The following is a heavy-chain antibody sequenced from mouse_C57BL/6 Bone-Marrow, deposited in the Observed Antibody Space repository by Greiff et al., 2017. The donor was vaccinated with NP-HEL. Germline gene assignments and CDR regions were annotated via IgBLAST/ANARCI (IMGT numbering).Heavy chain of an antibody. Sequence: EVKLQESGAELVRPGASVKLSCTASGFNIKDDYMHWVKQRPEQGLEWIGWIDPENGDTEYASKFQGKATITADTSSNTAYLQLSSLTSEDTAVYYCTLIYYDYDTGFDYWGQGTTLTVSS. CDR1: GFNIKDDY. CDR2: IDPENGDT. D-gene: IGHD2-4*01. CDR3: TLIYYDYDTGFDY. J-gene: IGHJ2*01. V-gene: IGHV14-4*01.